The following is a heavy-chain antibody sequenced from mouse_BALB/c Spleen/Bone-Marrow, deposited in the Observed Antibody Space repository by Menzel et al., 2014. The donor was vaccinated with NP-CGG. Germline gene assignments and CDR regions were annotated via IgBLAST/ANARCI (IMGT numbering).Heavy chain of an antibody. V-gene: IGHV1-7*01. CDR3: ARGGIYDGYSY. CDR2: IDPSAGYT. D-gene: IGHD2-3*01. Sequence: VQLQQSGAELAKPRASVKTSCKASGYTFTNYWMHWVKQRPGQGLEWIGYIDPSAGYTEYNQKFKDKATLTADKSSSTAYMQLSSLTSEDSAVYYCARGGIYDGYSYWGQGTLVTVSA. J-gene: IGHJ3*01. CDR1: GYTFTNYW.